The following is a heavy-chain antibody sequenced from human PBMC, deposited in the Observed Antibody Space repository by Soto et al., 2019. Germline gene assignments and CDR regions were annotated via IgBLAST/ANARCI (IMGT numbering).Heavy chain of an antibody. CDR2: ISYDGSNK. Sequence: QVQLVESGGGVVQPGRSLRLSCAASGFTFSSYGMHWVRQAPGKGLEWVAVISYDGSNKYYAYSVKGRFTISRDNSKNTLYLQMYSLRAEDTAVYYCAKDPYSSGWSLFDYWGQGTLVTLSS. J-gene: IGHJ4*02. D-gene: IGHD6-19*01. V-gene: IGHV3-30*18. CDR3: AKDPYSSGWSLFDY. CDR1: GFTFSSYG.